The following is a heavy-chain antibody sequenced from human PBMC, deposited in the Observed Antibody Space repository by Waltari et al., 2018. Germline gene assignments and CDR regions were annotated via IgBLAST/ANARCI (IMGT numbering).Heavy chain of an antibody. D-gene: IGHD3-9*01. CDR1: GGSISLSGYY. J-gene: IGHJ6*02. CDR3: ARVSRSFDWLHGMDV. CDR2: IYDSGST. Sequence: QLQLQESGPGLVKPSETLSLTCTVSGGSISLSGYYGGWIRQPPGKGLEWIGSIYDSGSTYYTPSLNSRVTMSVDTSKNQFFLNLSPATAADTAVYYCARVSRSFDWLHGMDVWGQGTTVTVSS. V-gene: IGHV4-39*01.